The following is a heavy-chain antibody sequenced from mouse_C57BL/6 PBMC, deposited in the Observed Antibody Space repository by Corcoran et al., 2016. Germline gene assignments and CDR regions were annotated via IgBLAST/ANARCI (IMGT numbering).Heavy chain of an antibody. CDR3: ARVSYGSSYVRYFDV. J-gene: IGHJ1*03. CDR2: INTYSGVP. V-gene: IGHV9-3*01. D-gene: IGHD1-1*01. Sequence: QIQLVQSGPELKKPGETVKISCKASGYTFTTYGMSWVKQAPGKGLKWMGWINTYSGVPTYADDFKGRFAFSLETSASTAYLQINNLKNEDTATYFCARVSYGSSYVRYFDVWGTGTTVTVSS. CDR1: GYTFTTYG.